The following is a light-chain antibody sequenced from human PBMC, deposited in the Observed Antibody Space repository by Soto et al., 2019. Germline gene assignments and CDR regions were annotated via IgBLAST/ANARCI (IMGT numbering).Light chain of an antibody. Sequence: DIQMTQSPSTLSASVGDRVTITCRASQSISSWLAWYQQKPGKAPKLLIYDASRLESGVPSRFSGSGSGTEFTLTIGSLQTDDFATYYCQQYNSYSYSFGQGTKLEIK. CDR2: DAS. CDR3: QQYNSYSYS. J-gene: IGKJ2*01. CDR1: QSISSW. V-gene: IGKV1-5*01.